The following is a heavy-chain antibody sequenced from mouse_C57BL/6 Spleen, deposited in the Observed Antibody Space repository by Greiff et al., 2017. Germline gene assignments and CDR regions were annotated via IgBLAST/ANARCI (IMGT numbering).Heavy chain of an antibody. CDR3: ATYDYDGDYFDY. J-gene: IGHJ2*01. D-gene: IGHD2-4*01. Sequence: QVQLQQPGAELVKPGASVKLSRKASGYTFTSYWMHWVKQRPGQGLEWIGMIHPNSGSTNYNEKFKSKATLTVDKSSSTAYMQLSSLTSEDSAVYYCATYDYDGDYFDYWGQGTTLTVSS. V-gene: IGHV1-64*01. CDR2: IHPNSGST. CDR1: GYTFTSYW.